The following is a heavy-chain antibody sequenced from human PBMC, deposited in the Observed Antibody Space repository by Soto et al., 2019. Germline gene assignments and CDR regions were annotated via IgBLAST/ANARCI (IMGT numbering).Heavy chain of an antibody. Sequence: PSETLSLTCTVSGGSIGTYYWSWIRQPPGKGLEWIGYVYYSGSTNYNPSLKSRVTISVDTSKNQFSLKLSSVTAADTAVYYCAVSHSRGYYYYYGMDVWGQGTTVTVSS. CDR3: AVSHSRGYYYYYGMDV. J-gene: IGHJ6*02. CDR2: VYYSGST. D-gene: IGHD2-21*01. CDR1: GGSIGTYY. V-gene: IGHV4-59*01.